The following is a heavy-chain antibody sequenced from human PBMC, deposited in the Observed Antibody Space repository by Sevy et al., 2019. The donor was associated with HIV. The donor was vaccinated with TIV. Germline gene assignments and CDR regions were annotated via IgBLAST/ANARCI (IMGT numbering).Heavy chain of an antibody. D-gene: IGHD5-12*01. V-gene: IGHV3-74*01. CDR1: GFTFSSYW. Sequence: GGSLRLSCAASGFTFSSYWMHWVRQAPGKGLVWVSRINSDGSSTSYADSVKGRFTISRDNAKNTLYLQMNSLRAEDTAVYYCARQGVDIVAFDYWGQGTLVTVSS. CDR2: INSDGSST. CDR3: ARQGVDIVAFDY. J-gene: IGHJ4*02.